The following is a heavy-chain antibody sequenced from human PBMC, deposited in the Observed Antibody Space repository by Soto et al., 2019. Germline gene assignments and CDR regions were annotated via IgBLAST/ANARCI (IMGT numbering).Heavy chain of an antibody. Sequence: PSETLSLTCTVSGGSISSSSYYWGWIRQPPGKGLEWIGSIYYSGSTYYNPSLKSRVTISVDTSKNQFSLKLSSVTAAGTAVYYCARPSTGTFLHAFDIWGQGTMVTVSS. CDR1: GGSISSSSYY. J-gene: IGHJ3*02. D-gene: IGHD1-7*01. V-gene: IGHV4-39*01. CDR3: ARPSTGTFLHAFDI. CDR2: IYYSGST.